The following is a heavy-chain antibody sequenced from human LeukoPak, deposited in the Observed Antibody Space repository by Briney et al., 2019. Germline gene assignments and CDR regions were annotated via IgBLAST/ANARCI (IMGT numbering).Heavy chain of an antibody. D-gene: IGHD4-11*01. CDR1: GGSISSYY. Sequence: SETLSLTCTVSGGSISSYYWSWIRQPPGKGLEWIGYIYYSGSTNYNPSLKSRVTISVDTSKNQFSLKLSSVTAADTAVYYCARQGPYSNHAFLDYWGQGTLVTVSS. CDR2: IYYSGST. CDR3: ARQGPYSNHAFLDY. J-gene: IGHJ4*02. V-gene: IGHV4-59*01.